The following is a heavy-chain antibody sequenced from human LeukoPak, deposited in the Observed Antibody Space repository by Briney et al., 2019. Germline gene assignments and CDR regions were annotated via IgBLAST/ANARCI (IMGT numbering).Heavy chain of an antibody. CDR1: GASATTYY. J-gene: IGHJ4*02. CDR3: ARDYDKAFDY. V-gene: IGHV4-4*07. D-gene: IGHD3-16*01. CDR2: IYSSGTT. Sequence: KPSETLSFTCTFSGASATTYYWSWIRQPAGKGLEWIGRIYSSGTTNYNLSLRGRVTMSLDTSRNQVSLKLSSVVAADTAMYYCARDYDKAFDYWGQGTLVTVSS.